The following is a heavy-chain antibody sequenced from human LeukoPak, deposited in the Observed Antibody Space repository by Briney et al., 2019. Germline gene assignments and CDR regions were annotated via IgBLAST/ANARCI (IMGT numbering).Heavy chain of an antibody. V-gene: IGHV3-23*01. D-gene: IGHD3-22*01. J-gene: IGHJ4*02. CDR1: GFTFSSYA. CDR3: AIMHPYYDGSGYWVQ. Sequence: RPGGSLRLSCAASGFTFSSYAMSWVRQAPGKGLEWVSAISGSGGSTYYADSVKGRYTISRDNPRNTLYMQMNSLRAEDTALYYCAIMHPYYDGSGYWVQWGQGTLVTVSS. CDR2: ISGSGGST.